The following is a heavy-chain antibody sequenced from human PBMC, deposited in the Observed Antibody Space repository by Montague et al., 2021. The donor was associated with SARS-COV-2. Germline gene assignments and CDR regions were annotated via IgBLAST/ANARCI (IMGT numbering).Heavy chain of an antibody. D-gene: IGHD2-15*01. J-gene: IGHJ4*02. CDR1: GGSFSGFS. Sequence: SGTLSLTCAVSGGSFSGFSWNWIRQPPGKGLQWIGEINPSGSPNYTPSLKSRVTISADTSKNLFSLKLSSVTAADTGLYYCASYSVPRGESSLFRRKVPHYYFDSWGQGALVTVSS. CDR2: INPSGSP. V-gene: IGHV4-34*01. CDR3: ASYSVPRGESSLFRRKVPHYYFDS.